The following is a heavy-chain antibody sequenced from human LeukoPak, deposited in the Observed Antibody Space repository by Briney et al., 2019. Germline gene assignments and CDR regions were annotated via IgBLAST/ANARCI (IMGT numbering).Heavy chain of an antibody. Sequence: ASVKVSCKVCGYTLTELSMHWVRQAPGKGLEWMGGFYPEDGETIYAQKFQGRVTMTEDTSTDTAYMELSSLRAENTAVYYCAKSPKGSRVPYNWFDPWGQGTLVTVSS. CDR1: GYTLTELS. CDR3: AKSPKGSRVPYNWFDP. CDR2: FYPEDGET. J-gene: IGHJ5*02. V-gene: IGHV1-24*01.